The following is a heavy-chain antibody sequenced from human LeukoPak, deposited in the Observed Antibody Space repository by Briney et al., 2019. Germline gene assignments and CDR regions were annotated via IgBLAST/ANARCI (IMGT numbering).Heavy chain of an antibody. J-gene: IGHJ4*02. CDR2: INPDDSET. CDR1: GYKFTNYW. CDR3: ARLVVLAAISY. Sequence: GESLKISCQASGYKFTNYWIGWVRQMSGKGLEWMGIINPDDSETTYSPSFQGQVTISVDKSVSTAYLQWTSLKASDTAMYYCARLVVLAAISYWGQGTLVNVFS. D-gene: IGHD2-15*01. V-gene: IGHV5-51*01.